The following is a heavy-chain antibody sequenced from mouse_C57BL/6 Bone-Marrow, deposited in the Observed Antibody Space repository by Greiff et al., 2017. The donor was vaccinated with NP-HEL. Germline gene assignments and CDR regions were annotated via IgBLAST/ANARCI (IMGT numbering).Heavy chain of an antibody. Sequence: QVQLQQSGAELARPGASVKLSCKASGYTFTSYGISWVKQRTGQGLEWIGNINPSNGGTNYNEKFKSKATLTVDKSSSTAYMQLSSLTSEDSAVYYCARDLFITLYWGQGTTLTVSS. CDR1: GYTFTSYG. D-gene: IGHD1-1*01. J-gene: IGHJ2*01. CDR2: INPSNGGT. V-gene: IGHV1-81*01. CDR3: ARDLFITLY.